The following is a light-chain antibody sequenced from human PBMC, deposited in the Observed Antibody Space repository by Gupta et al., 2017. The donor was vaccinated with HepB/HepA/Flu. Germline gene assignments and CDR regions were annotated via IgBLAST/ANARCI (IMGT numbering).Light chain of an antibody. V-gene: IGKV3-20*01. CDR2: GAS. Sequence: EIVLTQSPGTLSLSPGERATLSCRASQSVTSNYLAWYQQKPGQAPRLLIYGASSRATGIPDRFSGSGSGTDFTLTIRRLEPEDFAVYYCQQYGSSLVTFGGGTKVEIK. CDR1: QSVTSNY. CDR3: QQYGSSLVT. J-gene: IGKJ4*01.